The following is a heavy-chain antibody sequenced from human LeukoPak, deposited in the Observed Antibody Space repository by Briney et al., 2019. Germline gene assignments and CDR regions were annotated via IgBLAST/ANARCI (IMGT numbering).Heavy chain of an antibody. Sequence: PGGSLRLSCAASGFTFSSYWMSWVRQAPGKGLGWVANIKQDGSEKYYVDSVKGRFTISRDNAKSSLYLQMNSLRAEDTAVYYCASSGWYYFDYWGQGTLVTVSS. CDR2: IKQDGSEK. D-gene: IGHD6-19*01. CDR1: GFTFSSYW. V-gene: IGHV3-7*01. J-gene: IGHJ4*02. CDR3: ASSGWYYFDY.